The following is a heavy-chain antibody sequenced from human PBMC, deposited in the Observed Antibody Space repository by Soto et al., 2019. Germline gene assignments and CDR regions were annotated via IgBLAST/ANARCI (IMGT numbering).Heavy chain of an antibody. CDR3: ARSIPNCWSGYYRGLDY. CDR1: GFSLSNARMG. J-gene: IGHJ4*02. V-gene: IGHV2-26*01. CDR2: IFSNDEK. Sequence: QVTLKESGPVLVKPTETLTLTCTVSGFSLSNARMGVSWIRQPPGKALEWLAHIFSNDEKSYSTSLKSRLPTSKETSNSQVVLTMPKIDPVDKATYYCARSIPNCWSGYYRGLDYWSQGPLVTVSS. D-gene: IGHD3-3*01.